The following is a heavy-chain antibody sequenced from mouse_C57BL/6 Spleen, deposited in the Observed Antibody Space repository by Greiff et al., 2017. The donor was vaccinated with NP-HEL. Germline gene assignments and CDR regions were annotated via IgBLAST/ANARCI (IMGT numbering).Heavy chain of an antibody. Sequence: QVQLQQPGAELVRPGSSVKLSCKASGYTFTSYWMDWVKQRPGQGLEWIGNIYPSDSETHYNQKFKDKATLTVDKSSSTAYMQLSSLTSEDSAVYYCARSFYYYGSSYAMDYWGQGTSVTVSS. J-gene: IGHJ4*01. CDR2: IYPSDSET. D-gene: IGHD1-1*01. CDR3: ARSFYYYGSSYAMDY. CDR1: GYTFTSYW. V-gene: IGHV1-61*01.